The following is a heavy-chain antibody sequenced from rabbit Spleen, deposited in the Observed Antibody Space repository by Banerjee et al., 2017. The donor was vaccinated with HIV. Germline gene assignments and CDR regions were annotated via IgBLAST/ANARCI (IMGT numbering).Heavy chain of an antibody. V-gene: IGHV1S40*01. CDR2: IDSGSSGFT. CDR3: TRDDGSGHYIDGYFNL. J-gene: IGHJ4*01. Sequence: QSLEESGGDLVKPGAYLTLTCTASGVSFSFNSYMCWVRQAPGKGLEWIACIDSGSSGFTYFASWAKGRFTISKTSSTTVTLQMTSLTAADTATYFCTRDDGSGHYIDGYFNLWGQGTLVTVS. CDR1: GVSFSFNSY. D-gene: IGHD1-1*01.